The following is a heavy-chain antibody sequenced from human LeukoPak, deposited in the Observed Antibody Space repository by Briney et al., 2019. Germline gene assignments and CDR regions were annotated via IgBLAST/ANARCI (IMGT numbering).Heavy chain of an antibody. D-gene: IGHD4-17*01. J-gene: IGHJ4*02. CDR3: SASGYYGDFHFDY. V-gene: IGHV1-8*02. CDR2: MNPNSGNT. Sequence: ASVKVSCKASGYTFTSYYMHWVRQATGQGLEWMGWMNPNSGNTGYAQKFQGRVTMTRNTSISTAYMELSSLRSEDTAVYYCSASGYYGDFHFDYWGQGTLVTVSS. CDR1: GYTFTSYY.